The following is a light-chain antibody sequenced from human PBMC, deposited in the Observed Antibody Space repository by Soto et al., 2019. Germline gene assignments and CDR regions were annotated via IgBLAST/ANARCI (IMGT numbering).Light chain of an antibody. Sequence: DIQMTQSPSSLSAAVGDRVTITFRAIQGISNYLAWYQQKPGKVPKLLIYAASTLQSGVPSRFSGSRSRTDFTLTISSLPPEDVATYYCQKYNSAHQTCGHGTKVEIK. J-gene: IGKJ1*01. CDR2: AAS. CDR1: QGISNY. V-gene: IGKV1-27*01. CDR3: QKYNSAHQT.